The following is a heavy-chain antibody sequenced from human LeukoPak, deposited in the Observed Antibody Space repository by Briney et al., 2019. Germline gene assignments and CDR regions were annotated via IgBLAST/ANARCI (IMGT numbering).Heavy chain of an antibody. V-gene: IGHV5-51*01. CDR3: ARPLGGSESYRLHY. J-gene: IGHJ4*02. D-gene: IGHD3-10*01. CDR2: IYPGDSDT. CDR1: GYSFTSYW. Sequence: GEPLKISCKGSGYSFTSYWIGWVRQMPGKGLEWMGIIYPGDSDTRYSPSFQGQVTISADKCISTAYMQWRSLKASDTAMYYCARPLGGSESYRLHYWGQGTLVTVSS.